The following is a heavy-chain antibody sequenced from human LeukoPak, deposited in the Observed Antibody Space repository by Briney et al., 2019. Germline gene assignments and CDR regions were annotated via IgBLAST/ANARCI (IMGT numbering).Heavy chain of an antibody. J-gene: IGHJ6*03. V-gene: IGHV3-13*01. Sequence: PGGSLRLSCAASGFTFSSFDMHWVRQPTGQGLEWVSTIGTASDTYYPGSVEGRFTLSRDNAKKSLYLQMNSLTAGDTAVYYCARGPPRGKYYYMDVWGKGSTVTASS. CDR3: ARGPPRGKYYYMDV. CDR2: IGTASDT. D-gene: IGHD1-1*01. CDR1: GFTFSSFD.